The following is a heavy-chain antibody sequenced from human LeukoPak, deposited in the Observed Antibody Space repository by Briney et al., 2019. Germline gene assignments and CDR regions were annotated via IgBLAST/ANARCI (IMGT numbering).Heavy chain of an antibody. CDR2: IYYSGTT. V-gene: IGHV4-31*03. CDR3: ATRPRGYSYGTNWFDP. D-gene: IGHD5-18*01. CDR1: GDSISSGGFH. J-gene: IGHJ5*02. Sequence: SETLSLTCTVSGDSISSGGFHWSWIRQHPGKGLEWIGYIYYSGTTYYNPSLKSRVSLSVDTSQNQFTLQLRSVTAADTAVYYCATRPRGYSYGTNWFDPWGQGTLVTVSS.